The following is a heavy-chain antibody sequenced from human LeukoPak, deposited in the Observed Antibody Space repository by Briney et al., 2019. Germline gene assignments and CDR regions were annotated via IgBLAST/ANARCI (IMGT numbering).Heavy chain of an antibody. D-gene: IGHD3-16*01. Sequence: GGSLRLSCAASGFTFSSYSMNWVRQAPGKGLEWVSSISSGSSYMYYADSLKGRFTISRDNAKNSLYLQMNSLRAEDTAVYYCARGGYGYNFDYWGQGTLVTVSS. V-gene: IGHV3-21*01. CDR2: ISSGSSYM. J-gene: IGHJ4*02. CDR3: ARGGYGYNFDY. CDR1: GFTFSSYS.